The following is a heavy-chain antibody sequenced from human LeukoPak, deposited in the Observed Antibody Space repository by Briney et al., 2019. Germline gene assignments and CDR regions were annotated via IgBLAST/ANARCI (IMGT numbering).Heavy chain of an antibody. J-gene: IGHJ4*02. Sequence: TGGCLRLSCAASGFTFSSYAMSWVRQAPGKGLEWVSAISGSGGSTYYADSVKGRFTISRDNSKNTLYLQMKSLRAEDTAVYYCAKDSIWDYGDYEEWGQGTLVTVSS. CDR2: ISGSGGST. CDR3: AKDSIWDYGDYEE. D-gene: IGHD4-17*01. CDR1: GFTFSSYA. V-gene: IGHV3-23*01.